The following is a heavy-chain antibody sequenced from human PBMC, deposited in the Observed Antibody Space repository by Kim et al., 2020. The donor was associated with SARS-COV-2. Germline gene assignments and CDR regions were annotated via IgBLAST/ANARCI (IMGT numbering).Heavy chain of an antibody. V-gene: IGHV3-9*01. J-gene: IGHJ4*02. D-gene: IGHD1-26*01. Sequence: DSLKGRFTISRDNAKNSLYPQMNSLSAVDTALYYCAKGRRGSLERSASDYWGQGTLVSVSA. CDR3: AKGRRGSLERSASDY.